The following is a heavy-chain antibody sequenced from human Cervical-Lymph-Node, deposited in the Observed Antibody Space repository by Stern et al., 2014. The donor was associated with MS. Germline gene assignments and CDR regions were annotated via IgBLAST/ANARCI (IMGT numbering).Heavy chain of an antibody. D-gene: IGHD1-26*01. V-gene: IGHV1-69*01. CDR2: IIPIFDTE. CDR1: GGTFSSYA. J-gene: IGHJ6*02. Sequence: VQLVESGAGVKKPGASVKVSCKASGGTFSSYAISWVRQAPGQGLEWVGGIIPIFDTENYAQKFQGRVTIAANESTSTAYMELSSLRSEDTAVYYCARGELKEGLVRGMDVWGQGTTVTVSS. CDR3: ARGELKEGLVRGMDV.